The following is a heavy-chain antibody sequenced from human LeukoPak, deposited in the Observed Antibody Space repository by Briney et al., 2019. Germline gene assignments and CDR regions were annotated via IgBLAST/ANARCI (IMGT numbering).Heavy chain of an antibody. CDR1: GFTFSSYS. V-gene: IGHV3-21*01. CDR2: FSSSSNYI. D-gene: IGHD5-18*01. CDR3: ARSLSSYGTLYFDY. J-gene: IGHJ4*02. Sequence: GSLRLSCAASGFTFSSYSMNWVRQAPGKGLEWVSSFSSSSNYIYYADSVKGRFTISRDNAKNSLYLQMNSLRAEDTAVYHCARSLSSYGTLYFDYWGQGTLVTVSS.